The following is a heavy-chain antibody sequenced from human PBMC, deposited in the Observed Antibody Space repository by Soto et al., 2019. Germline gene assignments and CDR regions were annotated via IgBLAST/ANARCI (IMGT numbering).Heavy chain of an antibody. CDR2: INPNSGGT. Sequence: ASVKVSCKASGYTFTGYFLHWVRQAPGQGLERMGWINPNSGGTNYAQKFQGWVTMTRDTSISTAYMELSRLRSDDTAVYYCAINFCSSTSCHHDAFDIWGQGTRVTVSS. V-gene: IGHV1-2*04. D-gene: IGHD2-2*01. J-gene: IGHJ3*02. CDR3: AINFCSSTSCHHDAFDI. CDR1: GYTFTGYF.